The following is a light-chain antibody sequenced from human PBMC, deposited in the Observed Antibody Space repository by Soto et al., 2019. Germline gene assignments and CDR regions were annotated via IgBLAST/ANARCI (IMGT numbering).Light chain of an antibody. CDR1: QSVSSSY. V-gene: IGKV3-20*01. Sequence: EIVLTQSPGTLSLSPGERATLSCRASQSVSSSYLAWYQQKPGQAPRLLIYGASSRATGIPDRFSGSGSGTDFPLTISILEPEDFAVYYGQQYGSSLVTFGQGTKLEIK. J-gene: IGKJ2*01. CDR2: GAS. CDR3: QQYGSSLVT.